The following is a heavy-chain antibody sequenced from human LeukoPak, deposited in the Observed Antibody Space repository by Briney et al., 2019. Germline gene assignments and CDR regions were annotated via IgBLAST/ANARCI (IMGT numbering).Heavy chain of an antibody. Sequence: SETLSLTCTVSGGSISSYYWSWIRQPPGKGLEWIGNIFYSGSPNYNPSLKGRVTTSFDTSKNQFSLKLSFVTAADTAVYYCARVGHIVAAGTYDYWGQGTLVTVSS. CDR3: ARVGHIVAAGTYDY. CDR2: IFYSGSP. CDR1: GGSISSYY. V-gene: IGHV4-59*12. J-gene: IGHJ4*02. D-gene: IGHD6-13*01.